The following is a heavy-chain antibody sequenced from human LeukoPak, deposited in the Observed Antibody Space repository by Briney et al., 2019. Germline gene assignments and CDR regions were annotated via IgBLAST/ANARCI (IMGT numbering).Heavy chain of an antibody. J-gene: IGHJ4*02. CDR3: VAMIREVGY. CDR1: GITFRDHD. V-gene: IGHV3-72*01. D-gene: IGHD3-10*01. Sequence: GGSLRLSCTVSGITFRDHDMNWVRQAPGKGLEWCGRTKNKGNGFTREYAASVKGRFTISRDDSKNSLYLQMNSLKTEDTAIYPCVAMIREVGYWGQGILVTVSS. CDR2: TKNKGNGFTR.